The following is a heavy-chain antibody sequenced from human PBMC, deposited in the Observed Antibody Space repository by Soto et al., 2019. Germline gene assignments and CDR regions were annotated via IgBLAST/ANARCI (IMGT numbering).Heavy chain of an antibody. CDR2: INHSGST. D-gene: IGHD3-3*01. CDR1: GGSFSGYY. J-gene: IGHJ6*02. Sequence: SETLSLTCAVYGGSFSGYYWSWIRQPPGKGLEWIGEINHSGSTNYNPSLKSRVTISVDTSKNQFSLKLSSVTAADTAVYYCARLDFWSGYYNYYYGMDVWGQGTTVTVSS. V-gene: IGHV4-34*01. CDR3: ARLDFWSGYYNYYYGMDV.